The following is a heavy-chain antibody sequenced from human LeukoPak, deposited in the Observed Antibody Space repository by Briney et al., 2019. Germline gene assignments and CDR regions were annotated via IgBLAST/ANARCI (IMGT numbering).Heavy chain of an antibody. J-gene: IGHJ4*02. D-gene: IGHD6-13*01. CDR3: AKDLPRYYYTAGIAAAGHDY. V-gene: IGHV3-23*01. Sequence: TGGSLRLSCAASGFTFSSYAMSWVRQAPGKGLEWVSAISGSGGSTYYADSVKGRFTISRDNSKNTLYLQMNSLRAEDTAVYYCAKDLPRYYYTAGIAAAGHDYWGQGTLVTVSS. CDR2: ISGSGGST. CDR1: GFTFSSYA.